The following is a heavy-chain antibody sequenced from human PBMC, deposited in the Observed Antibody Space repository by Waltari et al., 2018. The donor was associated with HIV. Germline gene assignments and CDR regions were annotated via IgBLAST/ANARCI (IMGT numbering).Heavy chain of an antibody. D-gene: IGHD3-10*01. V-gene: IGHV1-69*02. CDR3: ASARETMGVDFEF. CDR2: VIPMLDKA. CDR1: GGNFMSYS. J-gene: IGHJ4*02. Sequence: QVQLVQSGAEVQKPGASVKVSCKASGGNFMSYSINWVRQAPGQGLEWVGRVIPMLDKAHYAEKMQGRVTITADKSTNTAYMELRSRRLEDTGVYFCASARETMGVDFEFWGQGTLVTFSS.